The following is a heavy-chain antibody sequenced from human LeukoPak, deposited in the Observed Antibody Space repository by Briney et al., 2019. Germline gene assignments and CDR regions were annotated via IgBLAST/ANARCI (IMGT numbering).Heavy chain of an antibody. CDR2: IIPILGIA. CDR1: GGTFSSYA. CDR3: ARLNCSGGSCYWSPFDY. Sequence: SVKVSCKASGGTFSSYAISWVRQAPEQGLEWMGRIIPILGIANYAQKFQGRVTITADKSTSTAYMELSSLRFEDTAVYYCARLNCSGGSCYWSPFDYWGQGTLVTVSS. J-gene: IGHJ4*02. D-gene: IGHD2-15*01. V-gene: IGHV1-69*04.